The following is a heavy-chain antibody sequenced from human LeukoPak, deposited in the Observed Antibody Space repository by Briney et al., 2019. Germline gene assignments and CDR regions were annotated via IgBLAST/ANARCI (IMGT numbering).Heavy chain of an antibody. CDR2: INPNSGGT. CDR3: ARGSTLTVTKNLPQEY. D-gene: IGHD4-17*01. CDR1: RYTFTDCY. Sequence: ASVKVSCKASRYTFTDCYMHWVRQAPGQGLEWMGWINPNSGGTKYAQEFQGRVTMTRDTSISMAYMELSSLRSDDTAVYYCARGSTLTVTKNLPQEYWGQGTLVTVSS. J-gene: IGHJ4*02. V-gene: IGHV1-2*02.